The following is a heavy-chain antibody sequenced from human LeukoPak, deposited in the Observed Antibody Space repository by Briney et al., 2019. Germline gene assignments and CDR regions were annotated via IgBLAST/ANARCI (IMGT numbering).Heavy chain of an antibody. CDR1: GYTFTSYY. CDR2: INPSGGST. J-gene: IGHJ4*02. Sequence: ASVKVSCKASGYTFTSYYMHWVRQAPGQGLEWMGIINPSGGSTSDAQKFQGRVTMTRDTSTRTVYMELSSLRSEDTAVYYCAREIGDSSGYYRFDYWGQGTLVTVSS. V-gene: IGHV1-46*01. D-gene: IGHD3-22*01. CDR3: AREIGDSSGYYRFDY.